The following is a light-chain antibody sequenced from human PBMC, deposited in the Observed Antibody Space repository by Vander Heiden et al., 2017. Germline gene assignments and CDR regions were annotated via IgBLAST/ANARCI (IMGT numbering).Light chain of an antibody. CDR3: QSYDSSRSGVV. V-gene: IGLV1-40*01. Sequence: QSVLTQPPSVSGAPGQRVTISFTGSSSNIGAGYDVHGCQQLPGTAPKLLIYGNSNRPSGVPDRFSGSKSGTSASLAITGLQAEDEADYYCQSYDSSRSGVVFGGGTKLTVL. CDR1: SSNIGAGYD. J-gene: IGLJ2*01. CDR2: GNS.